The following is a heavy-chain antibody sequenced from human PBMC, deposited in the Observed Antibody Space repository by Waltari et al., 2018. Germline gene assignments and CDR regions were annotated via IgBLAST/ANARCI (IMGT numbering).Heavy chain of an antibody. CDR3: ARVVSAAGTLYQFDY. CDR2: ISYSSVFI. D-gene: IGHD6-13*01. Sequence: EVQLVESGGGLVKPGGSLRVSCAASGFSFSTYTMNWVRQAPGKGLEWVSSISYSSVFIYYADSVKGRFTISRDNVKNSVSLQMSSLRADDSAVYYCARVVSAAGTLYQFDYWGQGTLVTVSS. J-gene: IGHJ4*02. CDR1: GFSFSTYT. V-gene: IGHV3-21*01.